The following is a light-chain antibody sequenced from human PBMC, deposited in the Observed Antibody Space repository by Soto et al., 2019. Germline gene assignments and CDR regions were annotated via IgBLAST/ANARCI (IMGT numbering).Light chain of an antibody. CDR2: AAS. CDR1: QGISNH. Sequence: DIQMTQSPSSLSASVGDRVTITCRASQGISNHLAWYQQRPGKVPKLLIYAASTLQSGVPSRFSGSGSGTEFTLTINSLQADDFATYYCQQHNSFSITFGQGTRLEIK. CDR3: QQHNSFSIT. J-gene: IGKJ5*01. V-gene: IGKV1-16*01.